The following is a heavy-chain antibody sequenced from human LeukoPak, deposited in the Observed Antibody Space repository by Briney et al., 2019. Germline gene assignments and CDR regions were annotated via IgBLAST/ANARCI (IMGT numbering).Heavy chain of an antibody. CDR3: ARVPAGIAAAGALFDY. Sequence: ASVKVSCKASGYIFTGYYMHWVRQAPGQGLEWMGWINPNSGDTNYAQKFQGRVTMTRDTSISTAYMELSRLRSDDTAVYYCARVPAGIAAAGALFDYWGQGTLVTVSS. D-gene: IGHD6-13*01. CDR1: GYIFTGYY. V-gene: IGHV1-2*02. J-gene: IGHJ4*02. CDR2: INPNSGDT.